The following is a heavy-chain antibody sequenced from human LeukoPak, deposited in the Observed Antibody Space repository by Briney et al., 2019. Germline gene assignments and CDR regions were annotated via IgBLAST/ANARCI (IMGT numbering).Heavy chain of an antibody. Sequence: ASVKVSCKASGYTFTGYYMHWVRQAPGQGLELMGRINPNSGGTNYAQKFQGRVTMTRDTSISTAYMELSRLRSDDTAVYYCAREVLVSPYYFDYWGQGTLVTVSS. CDR1: GYTFTGYY. D-gene: IGHD4/OR15-4a*01. CDR3: AREVLVSPYYFDY. J-gene: IGHJ4*02. CDR2: INPNSGGT. V-gene: IGHV1-2*06.